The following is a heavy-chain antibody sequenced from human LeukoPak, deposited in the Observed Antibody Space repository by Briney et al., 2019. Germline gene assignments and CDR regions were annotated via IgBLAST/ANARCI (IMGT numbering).Heavy chain of an antibody. J-gene: IGHJ5*02. V-gene: IGHV4-34*12. CDR1: GYSLTNHY. CDR3: ARGPAAIHP. D-gene: IGHD2-2*01. Sequence: SEILSLTCAVYGYSLTNHYWIWIRQPPGKGLEWVGEVLHTGGTNYNPSLKSRVTISVDTSKNQFFLKLTSVTAADTAVYYCARGPAAIHPWGPGTLVTVSS. CDR2: VLHTGGT.